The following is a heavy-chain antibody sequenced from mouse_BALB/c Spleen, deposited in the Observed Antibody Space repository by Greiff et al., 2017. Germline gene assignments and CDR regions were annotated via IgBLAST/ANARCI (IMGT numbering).Heavy chain of an antibody. CDR2: ISYDGSN. V-gene: IGHV3-6*02. CDR3: ARELGYPHYYAMDY. CDR1: GYSITSGYY. J-gene: IGHJ4*01. Sequence: ESGPGLVKPSQSLSLTCSVTGYSITSGYYWNWIRQFPGNKLEWMGYISYDGSNNYNPSLKNRISITRDTSKNQFFLKLNSVTTEDTATYYWARELGYPHYYAMDYWGQGTSVTVSS. D-gene: IGHD3-2*02.